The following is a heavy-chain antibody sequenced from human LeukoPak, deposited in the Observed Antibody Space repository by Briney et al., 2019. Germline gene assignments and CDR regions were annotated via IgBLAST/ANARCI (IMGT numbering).Heavy chain of an antibody. D-gene: IGHD6-6*01. V-gene: IGHV4-61*02. CDR3: ARDRLLNRGRSSFNWFDP. J-gene: IGHJ5*02. CDR2: IYTSGST. Sequence: PSETLSLTCAVSGGAISSGSYYWSWIRPPAGEGLEWIGRIYTSGSTNYNPSLKSRVTISVDTSKNQFSLKLSSVTAADTAVYYCARDRLLNRGRSSFNWFDPWGQGTLVTVSS. CDR1: GGAISSGSYY.